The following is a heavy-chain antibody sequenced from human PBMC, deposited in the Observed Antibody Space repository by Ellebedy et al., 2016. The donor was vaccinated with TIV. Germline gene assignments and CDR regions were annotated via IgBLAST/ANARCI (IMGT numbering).Heavy chain of an antibody. J-gene: IGHJ3*02. Sequence: GESLKISCAASGFYFSIYAMSWVRHSPEKGLEWVSSLSPSGNTTYSADSVKGRFSISRDNGKNSLSLQMNSLKAADTALYYCATSIGRSTGWHAYDMWGQGTAVTVSS. V-gene: IGHV3-23*01. CDR3: ATSIGRSTGWHAYDM. CDR1: GFYFSIYA. CDR2: LSPSGNTT. D-gene: IGHD2-8*02.